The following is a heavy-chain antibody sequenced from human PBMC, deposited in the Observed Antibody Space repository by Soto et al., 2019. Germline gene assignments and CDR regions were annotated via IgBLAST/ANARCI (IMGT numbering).Heavy chain of an antibody. J-gene: IGHJ6*03. CDR2: IYPGDSDT. CDR3: ARLQKAYYYYMDV. Sequence: GESLKISCKGSEYSFTSYWIGWVRQMPGKGLEWMGIIYPGDSDTRYSPSLQGQVTISADKSISTAYLQWSSLKASDTAMYYCARLQKAYYYYMDVWGKGTTVTVSS. V-gene: IGHV5-51*01. CDR1: EYSFTSYW.